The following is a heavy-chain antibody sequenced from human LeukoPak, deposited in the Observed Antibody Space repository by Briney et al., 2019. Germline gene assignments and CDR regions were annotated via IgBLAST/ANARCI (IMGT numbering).Heavy chain of an antibody. Sequence: QPGGSLRLSCAASGFTFSSYAMHWVRQAPGKGLEWVAVISYDGSNKYYADSVKGRFTISRGNSKNTLYLQMNSLRAEDTAVYYCARGTPQYWGQGTLVTVSS. V-gene: IGHV3-30*04. CDR3: ARGTPQY. CDR1: GFTFSSYA. CDR2: ISYDGSNK. J-gene: IGHJ4*02.